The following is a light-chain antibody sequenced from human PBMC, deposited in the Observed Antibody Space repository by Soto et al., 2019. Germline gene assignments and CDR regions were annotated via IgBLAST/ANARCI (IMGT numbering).Light chain of an antibody. J-gene: IGLJ2*01. CDR1: SSDVGGYNF. CDR2: NVT. Sequence: QSALTQPPSASGSPGQSVTISCTGASSDVGGYNFVSWYQHHPGKAPRLMIYNVTQRPSVVPDRFSGSKSGNTASLTVSGLQVDDEADYYCSSYAGSSIPVAFGGGAKLTVL. V-gene: IGLV2-8*01. CDR3: SSYAGSSIPVA.